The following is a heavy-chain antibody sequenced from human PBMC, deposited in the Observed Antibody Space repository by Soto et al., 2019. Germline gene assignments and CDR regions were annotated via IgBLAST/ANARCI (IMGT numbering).Heavy chain of an antibody. D-gene: IGHD2-15*01. V-gene: IGHV1-2*02. CDR2: INPNNGDT. CDR3: ARVHTYYYYSGSFDY. CDR1: GYTFTGYY. Sequence: ASVKFSCKASGYTFTGYYLHWLRQAPGQGLEWMGWINPNNGDTNYAQNFQGRITMTRDTSISTAYMELSGLRSDDTAVYYCARVHTYYYYSGSFDYWGQGTLVTVSS. J-gene: IGHJ4*02.